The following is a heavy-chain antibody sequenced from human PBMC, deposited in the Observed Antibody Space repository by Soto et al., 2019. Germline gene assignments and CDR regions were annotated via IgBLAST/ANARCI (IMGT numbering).Heavy chain of an antibody. CDR1: VCSFSGSV. CDR3: TGGENDYNYYYYYPMEV. Sequence: PGGSLRLSCASSVCSFSGSVMHCVRLAPGKWLEWVGRIRSKANNYATVYAASVKGRFTISRDDSKNTAFLQMNSLKTEDTAVYYCTGGENDYNYYYYYPMEVLGLGTTVMVS. V-gene: IGHV3-73*01. J-gene: IGHJ6*01. CDR2: IRSKANNYAT. D-gene: IGHD4-4*01.